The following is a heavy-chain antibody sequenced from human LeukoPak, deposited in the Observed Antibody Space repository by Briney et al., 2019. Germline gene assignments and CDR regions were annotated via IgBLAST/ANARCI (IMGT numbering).Heavy chain of an antibody. V-gene: IGHV1-58*02. D-gene: IGHD1-26*01. Sequence: GTSVKVSCKASGFTFSNSAMQWVRQARGQRLEWIGWIIVGSGKTHYAQNFQERVTTTRDMSTNTAYMELSSLRSEDTAVYYCAAELYSGSYGRCCSFAFWGQGTQVTVSS. J-gene: IGHJ4*02. CDR1: GFTFSNSA. CDR2: IIVGSGKT. CDR3: AAELYSGSYGRCCSFAF.